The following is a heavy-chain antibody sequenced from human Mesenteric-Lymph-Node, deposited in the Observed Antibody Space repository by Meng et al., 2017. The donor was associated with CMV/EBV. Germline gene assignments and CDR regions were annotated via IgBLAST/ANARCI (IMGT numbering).Heavy chain of an antibody. V-gene: IGHV6-1*01. CDR1: GDSIPSNNAA. J-gene: IGHJ4*02. D-gene: IGHD3-16*01. Sequence: QKQRQQPGPGLVKPSQTPSVTCTISGDSIPSNNAAWNWIRQSPSRGLEWLGRTYYRSESYNDYAVSVKSRISVNLDTSKNQLSLHLNFVTPEDTAVYYCAYFGDLPPLWWGQGTLVTVSS. CDR3: AYFGDLPPLW. CDR2: TYYRSESYN.